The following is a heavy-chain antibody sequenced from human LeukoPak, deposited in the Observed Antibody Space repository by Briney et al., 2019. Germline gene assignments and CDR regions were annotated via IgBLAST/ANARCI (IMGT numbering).Heavy chain of an antibody. CDR1: GGSFSGYY. CDR2: INHSGST. V-gene: IGHV4-34*01. J-gene: IGHJ5*02. Sequence: PSETLSLTCAVYGGSFSGYYWSWIRQPPGKGLEWIGEINHSGSTNYNPSLKSRVTISVDTSKNQFSLKLSSVTAADTAVYYCARGKGYSYGYPARFDPWGQGTLVTVSS. D-gene: IGHD5-18*01. CDR3: ARGKGYSYGYPARFDP.